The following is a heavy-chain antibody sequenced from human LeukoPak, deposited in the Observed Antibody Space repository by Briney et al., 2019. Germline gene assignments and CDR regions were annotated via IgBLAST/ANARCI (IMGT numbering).Heavy chain of an antibody. CDR3: SSGLSVLRSNNTPVDY. V-gene: IGHV3-73*01. D-gene: IGHD4-17*01. Sequence: GGSLRLSCAASGFTFSGSAMHWVRQASGKGLEWVGRIRSKANNNATAYAASVKGRFTISRDDSKNTAYLQMNRLKTGDTAVYFCSSGLSVLRSNNTPVDYWGQGTLVTVSS. CDR2: IRSKANNNAT. J-gene: IGHJ4*02. CDR1: GFTFSGSA.